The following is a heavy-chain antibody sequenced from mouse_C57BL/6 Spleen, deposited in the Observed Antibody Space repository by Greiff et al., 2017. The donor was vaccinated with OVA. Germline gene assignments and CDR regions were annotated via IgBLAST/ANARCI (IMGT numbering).Heavy chain of an antibody. D-gene: IGHD3-2*02. J-gene: IGHJ1*03. CDR3: ARDQSSCYSYLYFEG. CDR1: GFTFSDYY. Sequence: EVKVVESEGGLVQPGSSMKLSCTASGFTFSDYYMAWVRQVPEKGLEWVANINYDGSSTYYLDSLKSRFIISRDNATNILYLQMSSLKSEDTATYYGARDQSSCYSYLYFEGWGTGTTVTVAS. V-gene: IGHV5-16*01. CDR2: INYDGSST.